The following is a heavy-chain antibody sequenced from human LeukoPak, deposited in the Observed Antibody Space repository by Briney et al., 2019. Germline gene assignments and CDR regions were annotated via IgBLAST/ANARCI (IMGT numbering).Heavy chain of an antibody. J-gene: IGHJ3*02. CDR2: IDQHGSET. Sequence: GGSLRLSCIASEFTFTNYLMSWVRQAPGKGLEWVAYIDQHGSETFYVDSVKGRFTISRDNTQNSLYLQMNSLRPEDTALYYCVRDAGYSGYMINDIWGQGTMVTVSS. D-gene: IGHD5-12*01. V-gene: IGHV3-7*01. CDR3: VRDAGYSGYMINDI. CDR1: EFTFTNYL.